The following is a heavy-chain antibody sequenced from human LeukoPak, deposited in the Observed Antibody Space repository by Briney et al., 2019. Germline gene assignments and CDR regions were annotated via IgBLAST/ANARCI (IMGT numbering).Heavy chain of an antibody. V-gene: IGHV1-2*02. D-gene: IGHD2-15*01. Sequence: ASVTVSCKTSGYTFTAHDIFWVRQAAGRELEWMVWINPNSGCTNYAQKFQGRVTMTRDTSISTAYLELSRLRSDDTAVYYCARDLAGYCSGGSCYSIWGQGTMVTVPS. J-gene: IGHJ3*02. CDR2: INPNSGCT. CDR3: ARDLAGYCSGGSCYSI. CDR1: GYTFTAHD.